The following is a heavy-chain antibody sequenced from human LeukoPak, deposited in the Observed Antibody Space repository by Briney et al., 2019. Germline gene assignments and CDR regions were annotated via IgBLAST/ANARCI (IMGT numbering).Heavy chain of an antibody. CDR3: ARGAYYYDSSGYH. V-gene: IGHV3-7*04. D-gene: IGHD3-22*01. CDR2: INHNGNVN. CDR1: GFTFSSYW. J-gene: IGHJ4*02. Sequence: GGSLRLSCAASGFTFSSYWMNWARQAPGKGLEWVASINHNGNVNYYVDSVKGRFTISRDNAKNSLYLQMNSLRAEDTAVYYCARGAYYYDSSGYHWGQGTLVTVSS.